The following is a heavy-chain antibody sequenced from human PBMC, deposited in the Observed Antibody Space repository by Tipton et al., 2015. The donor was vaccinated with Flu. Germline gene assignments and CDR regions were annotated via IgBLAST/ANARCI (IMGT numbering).Heavy chain of an antibody. Sequence: SLRLSCAASGFTFSSYAMSWVRQAPGKGLEWVSAISGSGGSTYYADSVKGRFTISRDNSKNTLYLQMNSLRAEDTAVYYCANTPYYYGSGRSYWGQGTLATVPS. J-gene: IGHJ4*02. CDR2: ISGSGGST. D-gene: IGHD3-10*01. CDR1: GFTFSSYA. CDR3: ANTPYYYGSGRSY. V-gene: IGHV3-23*01.